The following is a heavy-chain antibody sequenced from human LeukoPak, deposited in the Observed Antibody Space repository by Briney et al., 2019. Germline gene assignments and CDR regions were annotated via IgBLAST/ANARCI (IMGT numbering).Heavy chain of an antibody. CDR1: GGTFSSYA. CDR2: IIPIFGTA. V-gene: IGHV1-69*05. CDR3: ARVPQILYSSSPGFDY. D-gene: IGHD6-6*01. J-gene: IGHJ4*02. Sequence: GASVKVSCKASGGTFSSYAISWVRQAPGQGLEWMGRIIPIFGTANYAQKFQGRVTITTDESTSTAYMELSSLRSEDTAVYYCARVPQILYSSSPGFDYWGQGTLVTVSS.